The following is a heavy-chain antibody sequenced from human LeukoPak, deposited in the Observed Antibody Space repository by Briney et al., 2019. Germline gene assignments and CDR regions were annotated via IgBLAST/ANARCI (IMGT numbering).Heavy chain of an antibody. CDR3: ARARNDILTGYYDAFDI. Sequence: ASVKVSCKASGYTFTSYDINWVRQATGQGLEWMGWMNPNSGNTGYAQKFQGRVTMTRNTSISTAYMELSSLRSEDTAVYYCARARNDILTGYYDAFDIWGQGTMVTVSS. CDR2: MNPNSGNT. J-gene: IGHJ3*02. V-gene: IGHV1-8*01. D-gene: IGHD3-9*01. CDR1: GYTFTSYD.